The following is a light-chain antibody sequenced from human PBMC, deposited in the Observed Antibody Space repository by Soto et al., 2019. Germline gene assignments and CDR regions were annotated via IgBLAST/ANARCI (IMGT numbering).Light chain of an antibody. CDR3: PQYGSSPLT. CDR1: QSVSSSY. Sequence: EIVLTQSPGTLSLSPGERATLSCRASQSVSSSYLAWYQQKPGQAPRLLIYGASSRATGIPDRFSGSGSGTDFTRTISRLEPEDFEVYYCPQYGSSPLTFGGGTKVEIK. V-gene: IGKV3-20*01. J-gene: IGKJ4*01. CDR2: GAS.